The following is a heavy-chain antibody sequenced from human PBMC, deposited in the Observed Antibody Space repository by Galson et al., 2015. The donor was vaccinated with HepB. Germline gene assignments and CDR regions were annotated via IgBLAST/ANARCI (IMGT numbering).Heavy chain of an antibody. CDR1: EFTFSSYYW. J-gene: IGHJ6*02. Sequence: SLRLSCAASEFTFSSYYWMHWVRQAPGRGLVWVSRIKSDGTTTTYADSVKGRFSISRDNARNTVYLQMNSLRAEDTAVYYCAREPSTRGKPVNTFGMDVWGQGTTVTVSS. CDR2: IKSDGTTT. CDR3: AREPSTRGKPVNTFGMDV. D-gene: IGHD6-19*01. V-gene: IGHV3-74*01.